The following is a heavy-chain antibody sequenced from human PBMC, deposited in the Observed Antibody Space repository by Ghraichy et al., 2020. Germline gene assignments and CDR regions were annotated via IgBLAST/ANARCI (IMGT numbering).Heavy chain of an antibody. Sequence: GESLNISCAASGFTFSSYRMNWVRQAPGKGLEWVSFISSSSSYIYYADSVKGRFTISRDNAKNSLYLQMNSLRVEDTAVYYCARDPGYCSGGRCYGDAFDNWGQGTMVTVSS. D-gene: IGHD2-15*01. CDR1: GFTFSSYR. CDR3: ARDPGYCSGGRCYGDAFDN. CDR2: ISSSSSYI. J-gene: IGHJ3*02. V-gene: IGHV3-21*01.